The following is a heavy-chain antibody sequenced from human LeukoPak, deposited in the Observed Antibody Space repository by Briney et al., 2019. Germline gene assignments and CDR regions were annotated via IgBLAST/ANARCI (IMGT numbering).Heavy chain of an antibody. Sequence: GGSLRLSCAASGFTFNNYAMHWVRQAPGKGLEWVAIISYGGTDKYNADSVKGRFTVSRDNSKSTVFLQMHSLSPDDTAVYYCARAYSTSWHNFDYWGQGTLVTVSS. CDR1: GFTFNNYA. CDR3: ARAYSTSWHNFDY. CDR2: ISYGGTDK. J-gene: IGHJ4*02. V-gene: IGHV3-30*04. D-gene: IGHD6-13*01.